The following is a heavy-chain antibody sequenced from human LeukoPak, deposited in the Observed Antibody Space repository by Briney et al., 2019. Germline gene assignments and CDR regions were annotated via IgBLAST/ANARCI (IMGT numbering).Heavy chain of an antibody. CDR1: AFTFGNYA. D-gene: IGHD3-10*01. CDR3: AKDFTTGGSGSYLDTYFDY. J-gene: IGHJ4*02. V-gene: IGHV3-23*01. Sequence: GGSLRLSCAAAAFTFGNYAMSWVRQAPGKGLEWVSAISGSGANIHYADSVKGRFTISRDNSKHALYLQMNSLRAEDTAVYFCAKDFTTGGSGSYLDTYFDYWGQGTLVTVSS. CDR2: ISGSGANI.